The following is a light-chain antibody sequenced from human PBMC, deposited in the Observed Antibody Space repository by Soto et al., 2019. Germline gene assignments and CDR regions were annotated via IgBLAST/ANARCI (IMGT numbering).Light chain of an antibody. CDR3: GSDAGSGIYV. J-gene: IGLJ1*01. CDR1: SSDVGGYNF. CDR2: EVS. Sequence: QSVLTQPPSASGSPGQSVTISCTGTSSDVGGYNFVSWYQQHPGKSPKLMIYEVSKRPSGVPDRFSGSKSGNTASLTVSGLQAEDDADYYCGSDAGSGIYVFGTGTKLTVL. V-gene: IGLV2-8*01.